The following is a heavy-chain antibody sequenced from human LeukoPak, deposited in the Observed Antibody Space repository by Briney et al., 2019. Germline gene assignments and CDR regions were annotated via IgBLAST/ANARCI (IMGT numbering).Heavy chain of an antibody. J-gene: IGHJ5*02. CDR2: IYYSGST. CDR3: ARSRVVVPAAIYWFDP. D-gene: IGHD2-2*01. Sequence: SETLSLTCTVSGGSISSSSYYWGWIRQPPGKGLEWIGSIYYSGSTYYNPSLKSRVTISVDTSKNQFSLKLSSVTAADTAVYYCARSRVVVPAAIYWFDPWGQGTLVTVSS. V-gene: IGHV4-39*07. CDR1: GGSISSSSYY.